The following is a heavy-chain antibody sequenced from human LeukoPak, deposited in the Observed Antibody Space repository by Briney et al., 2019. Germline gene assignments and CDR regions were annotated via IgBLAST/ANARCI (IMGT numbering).Heavy chain of an antibody. J-gene: IGHJ4*02. CDR2: IYHSGST. V-gene: IGHV4-4*02. CDR1: GGSISSSNW. Sequence: PSGTLSLTCAVSGGSISSSNWWSWVRQPPGKGLEWIGEIYHSGSTNYNPSLRSRVTISVDKSKNQFSLKLSSVSAADTAVFYCARVSSGSYYFDYWGQGTLVTVSS. D-gene: IGHD1-26*01. CDR3: ARVSSGSYYFDY.